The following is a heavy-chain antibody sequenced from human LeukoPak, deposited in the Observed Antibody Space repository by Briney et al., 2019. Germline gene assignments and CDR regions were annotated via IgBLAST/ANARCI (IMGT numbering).Heavy chain of an antibody. CDR1: GGSISSGGYY. D-gene: IGHD3-22*01. Sequence: SETLSLTCTVSGGSISSGGYYWSWIRQHPGKGLEWIGYIYYSGSTYYNPSLKSRVTISVDTSKNQFSLKLSSVTAADTAVYYCARGMYYYDSSGYQNYYFDYWGQGTLVTVSS. CDR3: ARGMYYYDSSGYQNYYFDY. V-gene: IGHV4-31*03. CDR2: IYYSGST. J-gene: IGHJ4*02.